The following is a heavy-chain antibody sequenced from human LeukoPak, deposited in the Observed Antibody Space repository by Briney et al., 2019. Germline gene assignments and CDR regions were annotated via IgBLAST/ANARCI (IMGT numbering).Heavy chain of an antibody. Sequence: SQTLSLTCTVSGGSISSGSYYWSWIRQPAGKGLEWIGRIYTSGSTNYNPSLKSRVTISVDTSKNQSSLKLSSVTAADTAVYYCARVGVNYYYDSSGYYLAGDAFDIWGQGTMVTVSS. V-gene: IGHV4-61*02. CDR3: ARVGVNYYYDSSGYYLAGDAFDI. D-gene: IGHD3-22*01. CDR2: IYTSGST. J-gene: IGHJ3*02. CDR1: GGSISSGSYY.